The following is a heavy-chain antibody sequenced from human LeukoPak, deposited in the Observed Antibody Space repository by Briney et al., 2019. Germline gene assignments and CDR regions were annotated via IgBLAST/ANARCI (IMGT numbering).Heavy chain of an antibody. CDR1: GGSISSSSYY. CDR2: IYYSGST. Sequence: NPSGTLSLTCTVSGGSISSSSYYWGWIRQPPGKGLEWIGSIYYSGSTYYNPSLKSRVTISVDTSKNQFSLKLSSVTAADTAVYYCASPRYYYDSSGYVYYYMDVWGKGTTVTVSS. V-gene: IGHV4-39*07. CDR3: ASPRYYYDSSGYVYYYMDV. D-gene: IGHD3-22*01. J-gene: IGHJ6*03.